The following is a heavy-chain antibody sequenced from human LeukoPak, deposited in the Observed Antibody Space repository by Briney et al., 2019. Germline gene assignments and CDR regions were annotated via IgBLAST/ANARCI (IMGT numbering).Heavy chain of an antibody. CDR3: ARHAAVAGFYYYYGMDV. J-gene: IGHJ6*02. CDR2: IYYSGST. CDR1: GGSISSYY. D-gene: IGHD6-19*01. Sequence: PSETLSLTCTVSGGSISSYYWSWIRQPPGKGLEWIGYIYYSGSTNYNPSLKSRVTISVDTSKNQFSLKLSSVTAADTAVYYCARHAAVAGFYYYYGMDVWGQGTTVTVSS. V-gene: IGHV4-59*08.